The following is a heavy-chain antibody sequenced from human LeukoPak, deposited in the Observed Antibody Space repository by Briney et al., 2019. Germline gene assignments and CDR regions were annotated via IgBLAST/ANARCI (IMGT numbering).Heavy chain of an antibody. CDR1: GFTFSSYS. Sequence: GGSLRLSCAASGFTFSSYSMNWVRQAPGKGLEWVSYISSSSSTIYYADSVKGRFTISRDNAKNSLYLQMNSLRAEDTAVYYCARDQGYDSRGYYYPYHFDCWGQGTLVTVSS. CDR2: ISSSSSTI. D-gene: IGHD3-22*01. CDR3: ARDQGYDSRGYYYPYHFDC. J-gene: IGHJ4*02. V-gene: IGHV3-48*01.